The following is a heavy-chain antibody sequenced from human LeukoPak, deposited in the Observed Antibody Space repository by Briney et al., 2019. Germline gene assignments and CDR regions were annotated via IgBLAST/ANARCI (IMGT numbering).Heavy chain of an antibody. CDR3: ARDVAGFFDE. CDR2: INPQTGGT. D-gene: IGHD6-19*01. CDR1: GYTFTAYY. V-gene: IGHV1-2*02. J-gene: IGHJ4*02. Sequence: ASVTASCKASGYTFTAYYIHWVRQAPGQGLGWMGWINPQTGGTSYEQTYSGRVTMTSDTSIDTVYMELNSLGSNDTAVYYCARDVAGFFDEWGQGTLVTVSS.